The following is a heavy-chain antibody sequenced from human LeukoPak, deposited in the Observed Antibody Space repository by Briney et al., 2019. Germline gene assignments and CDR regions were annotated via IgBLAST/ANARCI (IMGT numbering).Heavy chain of an antibody. V-gene: IGHV3-33*01. CDR2: IWYDGSNK. D-gene: IGHD2-8*01. J-gene: IGHJ4*02. CDR1: GFTFSNYD. CDR3: ARDPGGVVYFDY. Sequence: PGGSLRFSCAVSGFTFSNYDMHWVRQAPGKGLEWVAVIWYDGSNKYYADSVKGRFTISRDNSKNTLYLQMNTLRAEDTAVYYCARDPGGVVYFDYWGQGTLVTVSS.